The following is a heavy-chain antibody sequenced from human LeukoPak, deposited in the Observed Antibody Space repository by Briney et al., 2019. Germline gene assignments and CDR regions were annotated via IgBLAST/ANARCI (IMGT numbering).Heavy chain of an antibody. CDR2: ISYDGSNK. J-gene: IGHJ6*04. CDR1: GFTFSSYA. CDR3: AKDAYYDFWSASSTPGDV. D-gene: IGHD3-3*01. V-gene: IGHV3-30-3*01. Sequence: GRSLRLSCAASGFTFSSYAMHWVRQAPGKGLEWVAVISYDGSNKYYADSVKGRFTISRDNSKNTLYLQMNSLRAEDTAVYYCAKDAYYDFWSASSTPGDVWGKGTTVTVSS.